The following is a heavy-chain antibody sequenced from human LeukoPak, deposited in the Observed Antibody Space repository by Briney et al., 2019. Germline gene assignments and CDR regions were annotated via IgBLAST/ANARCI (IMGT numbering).Heavy chain of an antibody. J-gene: IGHJ5*02. CDR1: GGSIGTYY. CDR3: ARVPPTNWFDP. CDR2: IYYSGST. Sequence: PSETLSLTCTVSGGSIGTYYRSWIRQPPGKGLEWIGYIYYSGSTNYNPSLKSRVTISVDTSKNQFSLKLSSVTAADTAVYYCARVPPTNWFDPWGQGTLVTVSS. V-gene: IGHV4-59*01.